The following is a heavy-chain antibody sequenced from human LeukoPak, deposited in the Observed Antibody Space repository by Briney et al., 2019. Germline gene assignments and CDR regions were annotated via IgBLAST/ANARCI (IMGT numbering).Heavy chain of an antibody. CDR1: GFTFSGSA. D-gene: IGHD3-10*01. J-gene: IGHJ3*02. Sequence: GGSLRLSCAASGFTFSGSALHWVRQASGKGLEWVGRIRSTANGYATAYAASVKGRFTISRDDSKNTAYLQMDSLKTEDTAVYYCARDGLYGSGSYYNFAFDIWGQGTMVTVSS. V-gene: IGHV3-73*01. CDR3: ARDGLYGSGSYYNFAFDI. CDR2: IRSTANGYAT.